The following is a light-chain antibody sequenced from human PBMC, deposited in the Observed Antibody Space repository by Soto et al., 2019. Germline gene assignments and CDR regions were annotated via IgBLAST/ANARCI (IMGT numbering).Light chain of an antibody. J-gene: IGKJ4*01. V-gene: IGKV1-9*01. CDR1: QGISTF. CDR3: QQYNTYSSLT. CDR2: AAS. Sequence: DIQLTQSPSFLSASVGDRVTITCRASQGISTFLAWYQQKPGKAPQRLIYAASTLQSGVPSRFSGSGYGTEFTLTISSLQPDDFATYYCQQYNTYSSLTFGGGTKVDIK.